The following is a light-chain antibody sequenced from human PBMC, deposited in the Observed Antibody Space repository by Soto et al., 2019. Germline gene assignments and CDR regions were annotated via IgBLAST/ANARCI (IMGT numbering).Light chain of an antibody. CDR1: SSDVGGYNY. CDR2: DVS. CDR3: SSYTSSSTLEGV. V-gene: IGLV2-14*01. Sequence: QSVLTQPASVSGSPGQSITISCTGTSSDVGGYNYVSWYQQHPGKAPKLMIYDVSNRPSGVSNRFSGSKSGNTASLTISGLQAEDEADYYCSSYTSSSTLEGVFGGGTKVTAL. J-gene: IGLJ3*02.